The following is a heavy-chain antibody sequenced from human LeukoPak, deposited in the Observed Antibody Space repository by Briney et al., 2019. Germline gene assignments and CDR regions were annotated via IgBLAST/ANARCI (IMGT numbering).Heavy chain of an antibody. V-gene: IGHV3-21*01. D-gene: IGHD3-22*01. CDR1: GFTFSSYS. CDR3: ARGQFRLSDYDSSGFDY. CDR2: ISSSSSYI. Sequence: GGSLRLSCAASGFTFSSYSMNWVRQAPGKGLEWVSFISSSSSYIYYADSMKGRFTISRDNSKNTLYLQMISLGAEDTAVYYCARGQFRLSDYDSSGFDYWGQGTLVTVSS. J-gene: IGHJ4*02.